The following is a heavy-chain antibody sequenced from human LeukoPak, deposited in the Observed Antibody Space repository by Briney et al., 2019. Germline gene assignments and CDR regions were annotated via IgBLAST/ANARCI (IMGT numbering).Heavy chain of an antibody. J-gene: IGHJ4*02. V-gene: IGHV1-69*13. D-gene: IGHD5-18*01. CDR1: GYTFTSYS. CDR2: IIPIFGTA. CDR3: ASDVDTAMTHTD. Sequence: SVKVSCKASGYTFTSYSMNWVRQAPGQGLEWMGGIIPIFGTANYAQKFQGRVTITSDESTSTAYMELSSLRSEDTAVYYCASDVDTAMTHTDWGQGTLVTVSS.